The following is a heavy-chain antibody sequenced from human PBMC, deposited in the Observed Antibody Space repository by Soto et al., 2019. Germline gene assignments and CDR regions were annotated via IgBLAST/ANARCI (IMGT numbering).Heavy chain of an antibody. V-gene: IGHV3-30*18. CDR1: GFTFSSYG. CDR3: AKERDIVVVVAPLDY. J-gene: IGHJ4*02. D-gene: IGHD2-15*01. Sequence: QVQLVESGGGVVQPGRSLRLSCAASGFTFSSYGMHWVRQAPGKGLEWVAVISYDGSNKYYADSVKGRFTISRDNSKNPLYLQMNRLEAEDKAVYYCAKERDIVVVVAPLDYWGQGTLVTVSS. CDR2: ISYDGSNK.